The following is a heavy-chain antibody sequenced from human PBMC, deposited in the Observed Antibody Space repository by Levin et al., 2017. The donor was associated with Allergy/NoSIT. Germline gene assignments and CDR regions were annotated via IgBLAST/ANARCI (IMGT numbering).Heavy chain of an antibody. Sequence: GESLKISCKGSGYSFTSYWIGWVRQMPGKGLEWMGIIYPGDSDTRYSPSFQGQVTISADKSISTAYLQWSSLKASDTAMYYCARRSEGTNSGYDFDYWGQGTLVTVSS. V-gene: IGHV5-51*01. J-gene: IGHJ4*02. CDR3: ARRSEGTNSGYDFDY. CDR2: IYPGDSDT. D-gene: IGHD5-12*01. CDR1: GYSFTSYW.